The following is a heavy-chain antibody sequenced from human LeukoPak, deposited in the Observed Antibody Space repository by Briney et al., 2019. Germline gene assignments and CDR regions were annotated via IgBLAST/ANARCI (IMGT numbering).Heavy chain of an antibody. Sequence: PSETLSLTCVVSDDSFSSHYWTWIRQPPGKGLEWIGYISYIGATNYNPSLKSRVTLSIDTSKNQFSLKLRSVTAADTAVYYCARDLVTVTKGFDIWGQGTMVSVSS. CDR1: DDSFSSHY. V-gene: IGHV4-59*11. CDR3: ARDLVTVTKGFDI. CDR2: ISYIGAT. J-gene: IGHJ3*02. D-gene: IGHD4-17*01.